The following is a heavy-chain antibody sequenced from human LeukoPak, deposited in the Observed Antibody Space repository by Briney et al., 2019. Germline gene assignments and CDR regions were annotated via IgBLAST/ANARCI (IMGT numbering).Heavy chain of an antibody. CDR3: ASGVIAAAVRDY. CDR2: ISSSSSYI. CDR1: GFTFSSYS. Sequence: GGSLRLSCAASGFTFSSYSMNWVRQAPGKVLEWVSSISSSSSYIYYADSVKGRFTVSRDNAKNSLYLQMNSLRAEDTAVYYCASGVIAAAVRDYWGQGTLVTVSS. V-gene: IGHV3-21*01. D-gene: IGHD6-13*01. J-gene: IGHJ4*02.